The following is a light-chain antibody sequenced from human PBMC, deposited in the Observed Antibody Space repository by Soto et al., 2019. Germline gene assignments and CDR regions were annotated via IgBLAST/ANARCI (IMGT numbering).Light chain of an antibody. CDR1: SSDVGGYNS. J-gene: IGLJ2*01. CDR2: DVS. Sequence: QSALTQPAFVSESPGQSITISCTGASSDVGGYNSVSWYQQHPGKAPNLLIYDVSNRPSGVSSRFSGSKSGNTASLTISGLQAEDEADYYCSSYTSGSTLVFGGGTKLTVL. CDR3: SSYTSGSTLV. V-gene: IGLV2-14*03.